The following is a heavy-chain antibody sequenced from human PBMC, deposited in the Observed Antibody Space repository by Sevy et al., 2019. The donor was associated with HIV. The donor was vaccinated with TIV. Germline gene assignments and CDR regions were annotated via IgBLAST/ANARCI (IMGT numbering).Heavy chain of an antibody. Sequence: ASVKVSCKASGYTFTSYYMHWVRQAPGQGLEWMGIINPSGGSTSYAQKFQGRVTKTRDTSTSTVYMELSSLRSEDTAVYYCARDNGSGDGWGDAFDIWGQGTMVTVSS. CDR3: ARDNGSGDGWGDAFDI. CDR1: GYTFTSYY. J-gene: IGHJ3*02. D-gene: IGHD2-21*02. V-gene: IGHV1-46*01. CDR2: INPSGGST.